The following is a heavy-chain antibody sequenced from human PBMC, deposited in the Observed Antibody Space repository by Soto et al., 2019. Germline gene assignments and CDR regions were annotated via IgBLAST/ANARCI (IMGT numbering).Heavy chain of an antibody. V-gene: IGHV3-11*01. J-gene: IGHJ4*02. Sequence: QVQLVVSGGGLVQPGGSLRISCAASGFTFSDYYISWIRQAPGKGLEWVSYISSSGSIIYYADSVQGRFTISRDNAKNSLYLQMNSLRAEDTAVYYCALAGYDSNYYAVTPLSAGHFWGQGTLVTVSS. CDR1: GFTFSDYY. CDR3: ALAGYDSNYYAVTPLSAGHF. D-gene: IGHD4-4*01. CDR2: ISSSGSII.